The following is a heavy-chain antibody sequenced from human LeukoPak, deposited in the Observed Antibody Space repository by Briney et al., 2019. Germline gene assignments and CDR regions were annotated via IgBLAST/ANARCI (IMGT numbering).Heavy chain of an antibody. Sequence: SETLSLTCAVYGGSFSGYYWSWIRQPPGKGLEWLGEINRSGSTNYSPSLKSRVTISVDTSKNQLSLKLSSVTAADTAVYYCARGRGYSYGYLDYWGQGTLVTVSS. CDR1: GGSFSGYY. CDR2: INRSGST. J-gene: IGHJ4*02. CDR3: ARGRGYSYGYLDY. D-gene: IGHD5-18*01. V-gene: IGHV4-34*01.